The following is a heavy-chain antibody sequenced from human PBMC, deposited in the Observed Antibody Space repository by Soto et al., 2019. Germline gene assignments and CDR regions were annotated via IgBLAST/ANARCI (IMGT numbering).Heavy chain of an antibody. J-gene: IGHJ5*02. Sequence: GGSLRLSCAASGFTFSSYAMSWVRQAPGKGLEWVSAISGSGGSTYYADSVKGRFTISRDNSKNTLYLQMNSLRAEDTAVYYCAKDPELRYFDWLFNWFDPWGQGTLVTVSS. CDR2: ISGSGGST. CDR1: GFTFSSYA. V-gene: IGHV3-23*01. D-gene: IGHD3-9*01. CDR3: AKDPELRYFDWLFNWFDP.